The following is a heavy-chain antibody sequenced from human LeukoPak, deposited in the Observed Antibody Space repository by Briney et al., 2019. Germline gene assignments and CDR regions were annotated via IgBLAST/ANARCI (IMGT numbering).Heavy chain of an antibody. Sequence: GGSLRLSCAASGFTFSSYEMNWVRQAPGKGLEWVSYISSSGSTIYYADSVKGRFTISRDNSKNTLYLQMNSLRAEDTAVYYCARSLLTGDNSFDYWGQGTLVTVSS. CDR3: ARSLLTGDNSFDY. CDR2: ISSSGSTI. D-gene: IGHD7-27*01. J-gene: IGHJ4*02. CDR1: GFTFSSYE. V-gene: IGHV3-48*03.